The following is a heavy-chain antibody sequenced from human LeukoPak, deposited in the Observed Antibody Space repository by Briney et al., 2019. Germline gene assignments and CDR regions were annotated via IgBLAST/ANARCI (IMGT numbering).Heavy chain of an antibody. J-gene: IGHJ6*02. CDR3: ARVLTVTPSHYYYYYGMDV. V-gene: IGHV4-34*01. Sequence: NPSETLSLTCAVYGGSFSGYYWSWIRQPPGKGLEWIGEINHSGSTNYNPSLKSRVTISVDTSKNQFSLKLSSVTAADTAVYYCARVLTVTPSHYYYYYGMDVWGQGTTVTVSS. CDR2: INHSGST. CDR1: GGSFSGYY. D-gene: IGHD4-11*01.